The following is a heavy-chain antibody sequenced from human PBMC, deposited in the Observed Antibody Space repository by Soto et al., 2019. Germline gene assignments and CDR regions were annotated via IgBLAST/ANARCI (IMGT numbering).Heavy chain of an antibody. Sequence: EVQLSESGGGLAQPGGSLRLSCEGSGFTFSDFAISWVRQAPGKGLEWVSVVSGNGDVTRYADSVKGRFATSRDNSKNTMFLQMNSLTAEDTAIYYCAKDGIQTVTFDYWGCGTLVTVSS. CDR2: VSGNGDVT. D-gene: IGHD4-17*01. V-gene: IGHV3-23*01. CDR1: GFTFSDFA. CDR3: AKDGIQTVTFDY. J-gene: IGHJ4*01.